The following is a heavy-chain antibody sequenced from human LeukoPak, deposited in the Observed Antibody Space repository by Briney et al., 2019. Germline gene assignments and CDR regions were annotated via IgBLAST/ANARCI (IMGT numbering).Heavy chain of an antibody. CDR3: ARSGSYVGNFDY. D-gene: IGHD1-26*01. Sequence: ASVKVSCKASGYTFTSYYMHWVRQAPGQGLEWMGWISAYNGNTNYAQKLQGRVTMTTDTSTSTAYMELRSLRSDDTAVYYCARSGSYVGNFDYWGQGTLVTVSS. V-gene: IGHV1-18*04. J-gene: IGHJ4*02. CDR2: ISAYNGNT. CDR1: GYTFTSYY.